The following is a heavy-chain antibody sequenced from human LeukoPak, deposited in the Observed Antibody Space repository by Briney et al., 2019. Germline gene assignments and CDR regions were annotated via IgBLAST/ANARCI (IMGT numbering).Heavy chain of an antibody. CDR2: IHYSGST. Sequence: SETLSLTCTVSGGSISSSYYSWGWLRQPPGKGLEWIGTIHYSGSTYYNPSLKSRVTISVDTSKNQLSLKLTSVTAADTAVYYCARDEANNMDTVVANWFDPWGQGTLVTVSS. CDR1: GGSISSSYYS. D-gene: IGHD5-18*01. CDR3: ARDEANNMDTVVANWFDP. V-gene: IGHV4-39*07. J-gene: IGHJ5*02.